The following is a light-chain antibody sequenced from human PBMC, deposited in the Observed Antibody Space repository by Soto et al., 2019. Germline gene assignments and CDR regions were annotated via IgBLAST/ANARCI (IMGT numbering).Light chain of an antibody. CDR1: NSDVGGYNF. Sequence: QSALTQPPSASGSPGQSVTIYCTGTNSDVGGYNFVSWYQQHPGTAPKLIIYEVTKRPSGVPDRFSGSKSGSTASLTVSGLQAEDEADYYCSSYAGSNNRFVFGTGTKLTVL. V-gene: IGLV2-8*01. CDR3: SSYAGSNNRFV. J-gene: IGLJ1*01. CDR2: EVT.